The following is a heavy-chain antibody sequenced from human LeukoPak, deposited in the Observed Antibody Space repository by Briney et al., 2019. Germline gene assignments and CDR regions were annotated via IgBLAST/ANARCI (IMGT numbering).Heavy chain of an antibody. CDR3: ARGARSSGWYHVYYYYMDV. CDR2: INPHSGGT. Sequence: ASVKVSCKASGYTFTGYYMHWVRQAPGQGLEWMGWINPHSGGTNYAQKFQGRVTMTRDTSISTAYMALSRLRSDDTAVYYCARGARSSGWYHVYYYYMDVWGKGTTVTVSS. J-gene: IGHJ6*03. CDR1: GYTFTGYY. V-gene: IGHV1-2*02. D-gene: IGHD6-19*01.